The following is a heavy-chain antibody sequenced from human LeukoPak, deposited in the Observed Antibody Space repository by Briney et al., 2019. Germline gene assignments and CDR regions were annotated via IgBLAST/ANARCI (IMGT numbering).Heavy chain of an antibody. Sequence: PSETLSLTCAVYGGSFSGYYWSWIRQPPGKGLEWIGEINHSGSTNYNPSLKSRVTISVDTSKNQFSLKLSSVTAADTAVYYCARNRKGYYYGSGSYYNYNWFDPWGQGTLVTVSS. CDR1: GGSFSGYY. CDR2: INHSGST. CDR3: ARNRKGYYYGSGSYYNYNWFDP. J-gene: IGHJ5*02. V-gene: IGHV4-34*01. D-gene: IGHD3-10*01.